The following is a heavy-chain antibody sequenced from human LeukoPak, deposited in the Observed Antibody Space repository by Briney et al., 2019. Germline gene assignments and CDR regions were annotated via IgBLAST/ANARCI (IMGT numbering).Heavy chain of an antibody. V-gene: IGHV3-21*04. CDR2: ISSSSIYI. CDR3: AKGKDDSSGWYFYY. Sequence: GGSLRLSCAASGFTLSSYGMNWVRQAPGKGLEWVSFISSSSIYIYYADSVKGRFTISRDNARNSLYLQMNSLRAEDTAVYYCAKGKDDSSGWYFYYWGQGTLVTVSS. D-gene: IGHD6-19*01. CDR1: GFTLSSYG. J-gene: IGHJ4*02.